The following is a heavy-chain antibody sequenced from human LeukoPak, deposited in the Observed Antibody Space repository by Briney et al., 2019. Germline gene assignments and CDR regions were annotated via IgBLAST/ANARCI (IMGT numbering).Heavy chain of an antibody. J-gene: IGHJ4*02. CDR2: ISPSGTT. CDR3: ARAGRYYDSTGYYWYFDF. Sequence: SETLSLTCSVSGGYTGSHYWSWIRQPAGKGLEWIGRISPSGTTHYNPSLGSRVTMSVDTSKNYFSLRLSSVTAADTAVYYCARAGRYYDSTGYYWYFDFWGQGTLVTVSS. V-gene: IGHV4-4*07. D-gene: IGHD3-22*01. CDR1: GGYTGSHY.